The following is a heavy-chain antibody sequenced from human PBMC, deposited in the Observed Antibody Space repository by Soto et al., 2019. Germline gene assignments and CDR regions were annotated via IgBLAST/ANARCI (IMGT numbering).Heavy chain of an antibody. CDR3: ARGGHVEVVTAAFDY. CDR2: VNPSGGHT. J-gene: IGHJ4*02. D-gene: IGHD2-21*02. CDR1: GDTFTDYY. V-gene: IGHV1-46*01. Sequence: QVQLMQSGAEVKKPGASVKVSCKASGDTFTDYYIHWVRQAPGQGLEGMGTVNPSGGHTTYAQNFLGRVTMTRDTSTSTLYMELTSLRSEDTAVYYCARGGHVEVVTAAFDYWGQGTLVTVSS.